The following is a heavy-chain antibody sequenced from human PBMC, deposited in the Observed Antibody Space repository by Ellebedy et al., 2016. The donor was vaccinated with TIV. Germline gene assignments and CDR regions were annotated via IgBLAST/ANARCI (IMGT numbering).Heavy chain of an antibody. D-gene: IGHD3-22*01. CDR2: IYPSRGDT. CDR1: GYTFTDYH. J-gene: IGHJ4*02. Sequence: AASVKVSCKTSGYTFTDYHIHWVRQAPGQGLEWMGWIYPSRGDTQYAQKFQGRVTMTRDTSITTAYMELNRLTSDDTAVYYCAKGRGGGPDSSAPRYYFDYWGLGTLVTVSS. V-gene: IGHV1-2*02. CDR3: AKGRGGGPDSSAPRYYFDY.